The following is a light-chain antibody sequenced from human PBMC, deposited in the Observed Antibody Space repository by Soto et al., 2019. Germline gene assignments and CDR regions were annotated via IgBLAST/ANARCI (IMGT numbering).Light chain of an antibody. J-gene: IGLJ1*01. Sequence: QSALTQPASISGSPGQWITISCTGTSSDVGGYNYVSWYQHHPGKAPKLLIYDVSNRPSGISHRFSGSKSDNTASLTISGLQAEDEADYYCSSYRSGGTYVFGTGTKLTVL. CDR1: SSDVGGYNY. V-gene: IGLV2-14*03. CDR2: DVS. CDR3: SSYRSGGTYV.